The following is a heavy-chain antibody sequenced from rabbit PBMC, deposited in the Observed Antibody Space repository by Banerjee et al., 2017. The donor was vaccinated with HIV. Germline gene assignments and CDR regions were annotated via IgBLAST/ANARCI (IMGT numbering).Heavy chain of an antibody. Sequence: LQESGGGLFQPEGSLTLTCTASGFSLSNNYVMCWVRQAPGKGLEWIACIYAGSSGSTYYASWAKGRFTITRSTSLNTVDLKMTSLTAADTATYFCARLDGGYDYFSLWGQGTLVTVS. CDR1: GFSLSNNYV. J-gene: IGHJ4*01. CDR2: IYAGSSGST. D-gene: IGHD1-1*01. V-gene: IGHV1S45*01. CDR3: ARLDGGYDYFSL.